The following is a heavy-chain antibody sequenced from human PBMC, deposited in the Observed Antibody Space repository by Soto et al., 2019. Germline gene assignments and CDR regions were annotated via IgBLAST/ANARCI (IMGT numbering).Heavy chain of an antibody. CDR2: INVGTGYT. J-gene: IGHJ4*02. Sequence: QVQLVQSGAEVKKPGTSVRVYCEASGYTFINYLIQWVRQAPGQRLEWMGWINVGTGYTRYSQKFQRRDTLTRDTSARTAYMDLSSLTSADTAVYYCAQPLFGDSLSSNFWVQGTLVTVSS. CDR3: AQPLFGDSLSSNF. D-gene: IGHD3-16*02. CDR1: GYTFINYL. V-gene: IGHV1-3*01.